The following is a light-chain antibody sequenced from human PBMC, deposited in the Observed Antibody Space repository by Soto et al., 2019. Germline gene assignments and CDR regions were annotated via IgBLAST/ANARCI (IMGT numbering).Light chain of an antibody. J-gene: IGKJ5*01. CDR1: QSLLHITGETF. CDR2: EVS. Sequence: DVVMTQTPLSLSVAPGQPASISCKSSQSLLHITGETFLFSYLQKPGQSPQLLIYEVSTRVSGVPDRFSGSGSGTDFTLEISRVETDDVGIYYCMQSTRLPPTFGQGTRLGIE. V-gene: IGKV2D-29*02. CDR3: MQSTRLPPT.